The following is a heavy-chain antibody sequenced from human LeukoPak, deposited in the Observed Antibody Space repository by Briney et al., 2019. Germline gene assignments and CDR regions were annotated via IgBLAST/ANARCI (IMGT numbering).Heavy chain of an antibody. CDR2: ISSNGGNT. CDR1: GFTLSSYA. CDR3: VKDCSRDWNGHWFDS. Sequence: GGSLRLSCSGSGFTLSSYAMHWVRQAPGKGLEYISTISSNGGNTYYTDSVKGRFTISRDNSKNTLSLQMSSLRAEDTAVYFCVKDCSRDWNGHWFDSWGQGTLVTVSS. V-gene: IGHV3-64D*09. J-gene: IGHJ5*01. D-gene: IGHD2-21*02.